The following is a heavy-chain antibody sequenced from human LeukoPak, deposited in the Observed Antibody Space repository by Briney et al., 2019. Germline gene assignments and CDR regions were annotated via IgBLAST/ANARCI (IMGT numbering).Heavy chain of an antibody. CDR2: INPNSGGT. CDR1: GYTFTGYY. V-gene: IGHV1-2*02. CDR3: ARGYCSSTSCYPFFDY. Sequence: EASVKVSCTASGYTFTGYYMHWVRQAPGQGLEWMGWINPNSGGTNYAQKFQGRVTMTRDTSISTAYMELSRLRSDDTAVYYCARGYCSSTSCYPFFDYWGQGTLVTVSS. D-gene: IGHD2-2*01. J-gene: IGHJ4*02.